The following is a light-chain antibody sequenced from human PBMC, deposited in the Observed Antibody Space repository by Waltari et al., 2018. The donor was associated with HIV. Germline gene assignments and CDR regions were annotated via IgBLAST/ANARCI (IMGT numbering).Light chain of an antibody. J-gene: IGKJ5*01. CDR1: HSVNSY. V-gene: IGKV3-11*01. CDR3: QQRSDWPPRIT. Sequence: EVVLTQSPGTLSLSPGERATLSCRASHSVNSYLVWYQQKPGQAPRLLIYDASKRATGIPARFSGSGSGTDFTLTISSLEPEDFAIYYCQQRSDWPPRITFGQGTRLDIK. CDR2: DAS.